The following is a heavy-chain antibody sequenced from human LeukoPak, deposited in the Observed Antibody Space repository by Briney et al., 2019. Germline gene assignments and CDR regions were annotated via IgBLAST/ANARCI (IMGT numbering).Heavy chain of an antibody. CDR2: IYPGDSDT. D-gene: IGHD2-2*01. CDR3: ARSCSSTSCYGGGGYYYYYGMDV. V-gene: IGHV5-51*01. Sequence: GESLKISCKGSGYSFTSYWIGWVRQMPGKGLEWMGIIYPGDSDTRYSPSFQGQVTISADKSVSTAYLQWSSLKASDTAIYYCARSCSSTSCYGGGGYYYYYGMDVWGQGTTVTVSS. J-gene: IGHJ6*02. CDR1: GYSFTSYW.